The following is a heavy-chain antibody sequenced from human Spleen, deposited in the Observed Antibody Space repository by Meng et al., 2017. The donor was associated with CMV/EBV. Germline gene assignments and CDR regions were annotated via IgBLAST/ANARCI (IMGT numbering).Heavy chain of an antibody. D-gene: IGHD3-10*01. CDR3: ARVVRKRNPFTLIHFFDS. V-gene: IGHV3-53*01. J-gene: IGHJ4*02. CDR1: GFSVTNNY. Sequence: GGSLRLSCAASGFSVTNNYMTWVRQAPGKGLQWVAVIHSDGTANYAASVKGRFSISRDNSKNTLWLQINSLRAEDTAVYYCARVVRKRNPFTLIHFFDSWGRGTLVTVSS. CDR2: IHSDGTA.